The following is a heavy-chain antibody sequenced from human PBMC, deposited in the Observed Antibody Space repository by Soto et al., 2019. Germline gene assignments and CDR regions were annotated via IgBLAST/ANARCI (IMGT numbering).Heavy chain of an antibody. CDR3: ARDRATYYDDSSGYSLDY. D-gene: IGHD3-22*01. J-gene: IGHJ4*02. CDR2: ISYAGSNK. V-gene: IGHV3-30-3*01. CDR1: GFTFSSYA. Sequence: GGSLRLSCAASGFTFSSYAMHWVRQAPGKGLEWVAVISYAGSNKYYADSVKGRFTISRDNSKSTLYLQMNSLRAEDTAVYYCARDRATYYDDSSGYSLDYCGQGTLVTVSS.